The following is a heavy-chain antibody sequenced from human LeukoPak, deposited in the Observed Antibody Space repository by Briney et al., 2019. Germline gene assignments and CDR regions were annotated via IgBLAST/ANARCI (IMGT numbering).Heavy chain of an antibody. Sequence: SETLSLTCAVYGGSFSGYYWSWIRQPPGKGLEWIGEINHSGSTNYNPSLKSRVTISADTSKNQFSLKLSSVTAADTAVYYCARADSSSWFDWGQGTLVTVSS. CDR2: INHSGST. J-gene: IGHJ4*02. V-gene: IGHV4-34*01. CDR1: GGSFSGYY. CDR3: ARADSSSWFD. D-gene: IGHD6-13*01.